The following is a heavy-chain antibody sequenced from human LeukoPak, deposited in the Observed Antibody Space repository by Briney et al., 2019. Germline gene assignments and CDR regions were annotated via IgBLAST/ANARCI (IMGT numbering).Heavy chain of an antibody. D-gene: IGHD3-22*01. CDR1: GFTFSSYG. CDR3: ARDRSGYRNWFDP. Sequence: GGSLRLSCAASGFTFSSYGMNWVRQAPGKGLEWVSYISSSGSTIYYADSVKGRFTISRDNAKNSLYLQMNSLRAEDTAVYYCARDRSGYRNWFDPWGQGTLVTVSS. V-gene: IGHV3-48*03. J-gene: IGHJ5*02. CDR2: ISSSGSTI.